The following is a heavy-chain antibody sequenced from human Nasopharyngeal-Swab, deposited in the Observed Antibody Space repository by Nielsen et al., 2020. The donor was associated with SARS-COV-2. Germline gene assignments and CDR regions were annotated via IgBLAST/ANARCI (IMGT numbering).Heavy chain of an antibody. D-gene: IGHD6-19*01. V-gene: IGHV3-30-3*01. CDR3: ARDTKGSSGWPYYYYYYMDV. J-gene: IGHJ6*03. Sequence: VRQAPGKGLEWVAVISYDGSNKYYADSVKGRFTISRDNAKNSLYLQMNSLRAEDTAVYYCARDTKGSSGWPYYYYYYMDVWGKGTTVTVSS. CDR2: ISYDGSNK.